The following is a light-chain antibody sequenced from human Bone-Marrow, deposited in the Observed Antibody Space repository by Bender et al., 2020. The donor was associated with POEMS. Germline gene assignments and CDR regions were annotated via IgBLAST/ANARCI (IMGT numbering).Light chain of an antibody. CDR3: QAWDTDSVV. CDR2: QDT. CDR1: DLGDKY. J-gene: IGLJ2*01. V-gene: IGLV3-1*01. Sequence: SYEVTQPPSVSVSPGQTASITCSGDDLGDKYVAWYQQKPGQSPVLVIYQDTKRPSGIPERFSGSNSGNTATLNISGTQAMDGTDYYCQAWDTDSVVFGGETKMTVL.